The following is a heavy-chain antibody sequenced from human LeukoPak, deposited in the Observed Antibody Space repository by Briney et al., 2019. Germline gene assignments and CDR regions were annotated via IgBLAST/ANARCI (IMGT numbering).Heavy chain of an antibody. D-gene: IGHD3-3*01. J-gene: IGHJ6*03. V-gene: IGHV4-4*07. CDR1: GGSISSYY. Sequence: PSETLSLTCTVSGGSISSYYWSWIRQPAGKGLEWIGRIYTSGSTNYNPSLKSRVTMSLDTSKNQFSLKLSSVTAADTAVYYCARVFDSPEWPYYYYYMDVWGKGTTVTVSS. CDR2: IYTSGST. CDR3: ARVFDSPEWPYYYYYMDV.